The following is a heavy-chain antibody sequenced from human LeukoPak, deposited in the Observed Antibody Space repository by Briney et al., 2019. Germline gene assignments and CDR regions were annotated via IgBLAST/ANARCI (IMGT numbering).Heavy chain of an antibody. CDR2: INHSGST. CDR3: ARAYGDYRYYYYYMDV. D-gene: IGHD4-17*01. CDR1: GGSFSGYY. V-gene: IGHV4-34*01. Sequence: SETLSLTCAVFGGSFSGYYWSWIRQRPGKGLEWIGEINHSGSTNYNPSLKSRVTISVDTSKNQVSLRVSSVTAADTAVYYCARAYGDYRYYYYYMDVWGKGTTVTVSS. J-gene: IGHJ6*03.